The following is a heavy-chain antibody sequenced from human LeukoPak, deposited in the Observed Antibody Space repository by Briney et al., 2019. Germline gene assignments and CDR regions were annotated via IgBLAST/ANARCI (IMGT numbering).Heavy chain of an antibody. CDR2: IYYSGST. D-gene: IGHD4-11*01. Sequence: PSETLSLTCAVYGGSFSGYYWSWIRQPPGKGLEWIGSIYYSGSTYYNPSLKSRVTISVDTSKNQFSLKLSSVTAADTAVYYCARLTTTPPYYFDYWGQGTLVTVSS. J-gene: IGHJ4*02. CDR1: GGSFSGYY. CDR3: ARLTTTPPYYFDY. V-gene: IGHV4-34*01.